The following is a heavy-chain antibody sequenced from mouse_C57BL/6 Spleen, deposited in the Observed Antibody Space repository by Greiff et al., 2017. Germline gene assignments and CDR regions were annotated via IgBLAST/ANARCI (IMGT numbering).Heavy chain of an antibody. V-gene: IGHV1-18*01. CDR1: GYTFTDYN. CDR3: ARIDGSSVFHWYFDV. CDR2: INPNNGGT. Sequence: VQLQQSGPELVKPGASVKIPCKASGYTFTDYNMDWVKQSHGKSLEWIGDINPNNGGTIYNQKFKGKATLTVDKSSSTAYMELRSLTSEDTAVYYCARIDGSSVFHWYFDVWGTGTTVTVSS. J-gene: IGHJ1*03. D-gene: IGHD1-1*01.